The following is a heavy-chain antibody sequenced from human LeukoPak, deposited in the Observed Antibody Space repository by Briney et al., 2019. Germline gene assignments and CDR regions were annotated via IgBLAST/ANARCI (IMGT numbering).Heavy chain of an antibody. CDR2: IGGGGGSA. V-gene: IGHV3-23*01. CDR3: AKINRGQVAGHLDY. CDR1: GFSFKTYD. D-gene: IGHD6-19*01. J-gene: IGHJ4*02. Sequence: GGSLRLSCAASGFSFKTYDMNWVRQAPGKGLEWVSAIGGGGGSAYYADSVKGRFTISRDNSKNTLYLHINSLRAEDTALYYCAKINRGQVAGHLDYWGQGTLVIVSS.